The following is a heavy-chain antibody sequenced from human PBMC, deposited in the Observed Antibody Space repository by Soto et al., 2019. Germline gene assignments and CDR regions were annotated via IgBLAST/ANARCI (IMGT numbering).Heavy chain of an antibody. V-gene: IGHV1-69*13. CDR2: ITPIFGTA. CDR3: ARHGLEWLGPFDY. J-gene: IGHJ4*02. D-gene: IGHD3-3*01. Sequence: GASVKVSCKASGGTFSSYAISWVRQAPGQGLEWMGGITPIFGTANYAQKFQGRVTITADESTSTAYMELSSLRSEDTAVYYCARHGLEWLGPFDYWGQGTLVTVSS. CDR1: GGTFSSYA.